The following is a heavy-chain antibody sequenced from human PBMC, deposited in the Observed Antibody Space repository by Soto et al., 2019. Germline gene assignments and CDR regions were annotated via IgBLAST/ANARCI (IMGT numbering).Heavy chain of an antibody. Sequence: SETLSLTCTVSGGSISSYYWSWIRQPAGKGLEWIGRIYTSGSTNYNPSLKSRVTMSVDTSKNQFSLKLSSVTAADTAVYYCARHGRYSSSWSVWSVDYWGQGALVTVSS. CDR2: IYTSGST. D-gene: IGHD6-13*01. V-gene: IGHV4-4*07. CDR3: ARHGRYSSSWSVWSVDY. CDR1: GGSISSYY. J-gene: IGHJ4*02.